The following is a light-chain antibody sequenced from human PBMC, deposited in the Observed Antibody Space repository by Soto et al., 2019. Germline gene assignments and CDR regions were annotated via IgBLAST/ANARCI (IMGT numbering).Light chain of an antibody. CDR2: DTS. J-gene: IGLJ2*01. V-gene: IGLV7-46*01. CDR1: TGAVTSGHY. Sequence: QAVVTQEPSLTVSPGGTVTLTCGSSTGAVTSGHYPYWFQQKPGQAPRTLIYDTSNKHSWTPARFSGSLLGGKAALTLSGAQPEDEAEYYCLLSYSGARPLFGGGTKLT. CDR3: LLSYSGARPL.